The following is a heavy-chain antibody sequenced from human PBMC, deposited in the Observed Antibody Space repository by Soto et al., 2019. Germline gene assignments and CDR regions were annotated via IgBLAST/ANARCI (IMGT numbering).Heavy chain of an antibody. CDR1: GYPFNSYE. CDR2: MSPNSDNA. J-gene: IGHJ4*02. V-gene: IGHV1-8*01. Sequence: QVQLVQSGAAVKKPGASVKVSCKASGYPFNSYEINWVRQAPGQGLEWMGRMSPNSDNAGSAQKFQGRVTMTRNTSIRTAYMEIKPLTSEDTAVYFCARGLALRTSYLAYWGQGTLVTVSS. CDR3: ARGLALRTSYLAY.